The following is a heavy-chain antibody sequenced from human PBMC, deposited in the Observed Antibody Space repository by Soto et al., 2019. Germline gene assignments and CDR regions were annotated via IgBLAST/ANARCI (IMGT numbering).Heavy chain of an antibody. D-gene: IGHD3-9*01. V-gene: IGHV3-48*02. CDR1: GFSFSSHS. CDR3: ARDKGWPDISFHP. J-gene: IGHJ1*01. Sequence: EVQLVESGGGLVQPGGFLRLSCAASGFSFSSHSMNWVRQAPGKGLEWVSYISSTSSIIYYADSVKGRFTTSRDNAKNSLYLQMNSLRDEDTAVYYRARDKGWPDISFHPWGQGTLVIVSS. CDR2: ISSTSSII.